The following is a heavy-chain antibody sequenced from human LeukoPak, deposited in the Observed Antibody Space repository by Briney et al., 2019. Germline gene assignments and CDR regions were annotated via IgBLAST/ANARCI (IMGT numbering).Heavy chain of an antibody. V-gene: IGHV3-7*04. Sequence: PGGSLRLSCAASGFTFRSYWMSWVRQAPGKGLEWVAHIKQDGSEKYYVDSVKGRFTISRDNAKNSLYLQMSSLRAEDTALYYCARNYYQDYYYYGMDVWGQGTTVTVSS. J-gene: IGHJ6*02. CDR1: GFTFRSYW. CDR2: IKQDGSEK. D-gene: IGHD3-22*01. CDR3: ARNYYQDYYYYGMDV.